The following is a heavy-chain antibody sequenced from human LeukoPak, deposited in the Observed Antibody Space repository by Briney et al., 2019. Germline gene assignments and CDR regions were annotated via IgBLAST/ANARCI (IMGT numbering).Heavy chain of an antibody. CDR2: INPKSAST. J-gene: IGHJ4*02. D-gene: IGHD2-15*01. CDR3: ANVSNFGCGSGSCSSAFDY. V-gene: IGHV1-2*02. CDR1: GYTFTDYY. Sequence: GASVKVSCKASGYTFTDYYIHWVRHAPGQRLEWMGWINPKSASTYYTENFQARVTVTRDSSISTTFIEMSDLRSDDTAIYYCANVSNFGCGSGSCSSAFDYWGQGTLVTVSS.